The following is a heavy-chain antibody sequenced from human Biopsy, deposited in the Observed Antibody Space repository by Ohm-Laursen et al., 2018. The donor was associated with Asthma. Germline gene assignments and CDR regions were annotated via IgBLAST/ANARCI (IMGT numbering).Heavy chain of an antibody. CDR2: VSSDGHNK. D-gene: IGHD3-22*01. CDR3: ARQSGQEYGDSIPFDT. Sequence: SLRLSCTAFGFSFSNFAMHWVRQGPGKGLEWVALVSSDGHNKYYEDSVKGRFTISRDNSRNRLYLQINSLTVEDSAVYFCARQSGQEYGDSIPFDTWGQGTKVAVSS. CDR1: GFSFSNFA. J-gene: IGHJ3*02. V-gene: IGHV3-30*03.